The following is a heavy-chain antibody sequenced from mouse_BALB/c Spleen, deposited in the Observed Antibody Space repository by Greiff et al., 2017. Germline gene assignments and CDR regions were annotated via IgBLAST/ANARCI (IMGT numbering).Heavy chain of an antibody. D-gene: IGHD4-1*01. CDR3: ARNWDVDY. Sequence: EVKLVESGGGLVKPGGSLKLSCAASGFTFSSYTMSWVRQTPEKRLEWVATISSGGGNTYYPDSVKGRFTISRDNAKNNLYLQMSSLRSEDTALYYCARNWDVDYWGQGTTLTVSS. CDR1: GFTFSSYT. J-gene: IGHJ2*01. V-gene: IGHV5-9*03. CDR2: ISSGGGNT.